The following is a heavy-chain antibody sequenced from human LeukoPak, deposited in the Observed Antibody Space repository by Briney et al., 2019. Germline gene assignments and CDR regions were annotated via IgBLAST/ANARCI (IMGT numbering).Heavy chain of an antibody. D-gene: IGHD5-12*01. V-gene: IGHV4-30-4*01. CDR3: ARQYSGYDPLDY. CDR1: GGSISSGDYY. CDR2: IYYSGST. J-gene: IGHJ4*02. Sequence: SETLSLTCTVSGGSISSGDYYWSWIRQPPGKGLEWIGYIYYSGSTYYNPSLKSRVTISVDTSKNQFSLKLSSVTAADTAVYYRARQYSGYDPLDYWGQGTLVTVSS.